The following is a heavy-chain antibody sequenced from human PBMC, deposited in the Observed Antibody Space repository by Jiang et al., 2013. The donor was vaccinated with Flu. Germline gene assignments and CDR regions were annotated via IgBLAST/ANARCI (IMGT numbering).Heavy chain of an antibody. CDR2: IYPGDSDT. Sequence: EVKKPGESLKISCKGSGYRFTSYWIGWVRQKAGKGLEWMGIIYPGDSDTRYSPSFQGQVTISADKSISTTYLQWSSLKASDTAMYYCARQGDEYGDYRLGFDPWGQGTLVTVSS. CDR3: ARQGDEYGDYRLGFDP. D-gene: IGHD4-17*01. V-gene: IGHV5-51*01. CDR1: GYRFTSYW. J-gene: IGHJ5*02.